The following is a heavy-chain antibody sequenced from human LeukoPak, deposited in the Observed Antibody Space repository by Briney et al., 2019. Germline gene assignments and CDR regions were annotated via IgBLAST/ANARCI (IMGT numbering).Heavy chain of an antibody. Sequence: SETLSLTCTVSGGSISSGDYYWSWIRQPPGKGLEWIGYIYYSGSTYYNPSLKSRVTISVDTSKNQFSLKLSSVTAADTAVYYCARDHEGYSSVHNQNWFDPWGQGTLVTVSS. CDR1: GGSISSGDYY. CDR2: IYYSGST. D-gene: IGHD6-25*01. CDR3: ARDHEGYSSVHNQNWFDP. J-gene: IGHJ5*02. V-gene: IGHV4-30-4*08.